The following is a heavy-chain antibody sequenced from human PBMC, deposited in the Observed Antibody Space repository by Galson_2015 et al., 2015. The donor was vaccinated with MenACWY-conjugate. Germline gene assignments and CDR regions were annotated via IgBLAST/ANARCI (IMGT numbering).Heavy chain of an antibody. CDR1: SSPFTDSY. CDR3: AIPTREPRY. J-gene: IGHJ4*02. V-gene: IGHV3-11*06. D-gene: IGHD1-14*01. CDR2: ISPSSGDT. Sequence: SLTLSLPPSSSPFTDSYLRWFRQAPGKGLEWVSYISPSSGDTQYADSVRGRFTISRDNAKNSLYLQMNSLRAEDTALYYCAIPTREPRYWGLGTLVTVSS.